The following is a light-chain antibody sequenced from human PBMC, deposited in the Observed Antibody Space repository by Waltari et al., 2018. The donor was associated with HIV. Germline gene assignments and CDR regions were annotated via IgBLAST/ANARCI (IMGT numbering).Light chain of an antibody. Sequence: QSALTQPPSVSGAPGQRVTISCTGSSSNIGAGFDVHWYQQLPGTVPKLLIYGNSNRPSGVPHRFSGSKSGTSASLAITGLQAEDEADYYCQSYDRSLSGYVVFGGGTKLTVL. CDR1: SSNIGAGFD. V-gene: IGLV1-40*01. J-gene: IGLJ2*01. CDR2: GNS. CDR3: QSYDRSLSGYVV.